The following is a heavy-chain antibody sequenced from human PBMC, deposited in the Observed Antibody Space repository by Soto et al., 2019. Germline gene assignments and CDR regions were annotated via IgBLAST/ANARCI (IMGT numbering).Heavy chain of an antibody. V-gene: IGHV1-3*01. CDR1: GYTFTSYA. CDR2: INAGNGNT. J-gene: IGHJ6*02. D-gene: IGHD6-13*01. Sequence: GASVKVSCKASGYTFTSYAMHWVRQAPGQRLEWMGWINAGNGNTKYSQKFQGRVTITRDTSASTAYMELSSLRSEDTAVYYCARSGYSGSWYTYYYGMDVCLQGTTVTVS. CDR3: ARSGYSGSWYTYYYGMDV.